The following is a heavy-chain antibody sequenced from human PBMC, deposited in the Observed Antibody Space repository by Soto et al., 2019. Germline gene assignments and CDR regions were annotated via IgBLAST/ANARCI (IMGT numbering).Heavy chain of an antibody. CDR2: IYPGDSDT. CDR1: GYSFTSYW. Sequence: GESLKISCKGSGYSFTSYWIGWVRQMPGKGLEWMGIIYPGDSDTRYSPSFQGQVTISADKSISTAYLQWSSLKASDTAMYYCARAAGYSSSAGDYYYDMDVWGQGTTVTVSS. J-gene: IGHJ6*02. CDR3: ARAAGYSSSAGDYYYDMDV. V-gene: IGHV5-51*01. D-gene: IGHD6-6*01.